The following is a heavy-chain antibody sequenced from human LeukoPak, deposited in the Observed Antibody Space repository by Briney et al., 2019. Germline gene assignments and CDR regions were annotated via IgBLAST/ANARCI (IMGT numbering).Heavy chain of an antibody. CDR3: AKGLDFDWLEALSELDY. CDR1: GFTFSSYG. CDR2: ISYDGSNK. J-gene: IGHJ4*02. Sequence: GRSLRLSCAASGFTFSSYGMHWVRQAPGKGLEWVAIISYDGSNKYYADSVKGRFTISRDHSKNTLYLQMNSLRAEDTAVYYCAKGLDFDWLEALSELDYWGQGTLVTVSS. V-gene: IGHV3-30*18. D-gene: IGHD3-9*01.